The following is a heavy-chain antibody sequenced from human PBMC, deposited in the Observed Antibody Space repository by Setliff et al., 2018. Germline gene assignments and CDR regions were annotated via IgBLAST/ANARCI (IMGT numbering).Heavy chain of an antibody. Sequence: SETLSLTCTVSGGSISSSSYYWGWIRQPPGKGLEWIGSIYYSGSTYYNPSLKSRVTISVDTSQNQISLKLSSVTAADTAVYYCARTMYSSSWHGAFDIWGQGTMVTVSS. CDR2: IYYSGST. D-gene: IGHD6-13*01. V-gene: IGHV4-39*07. CDR3: ARTMYSSSWHGAFDI. J-gene: IGHJ3*02. CDR1: GGSISSSSYY.